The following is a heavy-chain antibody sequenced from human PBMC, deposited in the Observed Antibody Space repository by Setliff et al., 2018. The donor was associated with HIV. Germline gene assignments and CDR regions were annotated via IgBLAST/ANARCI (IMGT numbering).Heavy chain of an antibody. D-gene: IGHD1-26*01. CDR2: ISVYNGNT. Sequence: ASVKVSCKASGYSFSSYGVSWVRQAPGQGLEWMGWISVYNGNTNYGQKFQNRVTMTTDTSTSTAYMELRSLRSDDTAVYYCARDLFTVPSREGYDYWGQGTLVTVSS. CDR3: ARDLFTVPSREGYDY. V-gene: IGHV1-18*01. CDR1: GYSFSSYG. J-gene: IGHJ4*02.